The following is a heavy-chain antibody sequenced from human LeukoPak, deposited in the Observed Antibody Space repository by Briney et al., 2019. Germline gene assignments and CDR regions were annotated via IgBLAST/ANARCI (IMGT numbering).Heavy chain of an antibody. J-gene: IGHJ4*02. V-gene: IGHV3-23*01. D-gene: IGHD3-10*01. CDR2: ISGSGGST. CDR1: GFTYSSYA. CDR3: AKDLDGSGSYLGY. Sequence: GGSLRLSRAASGFTYSSYAMSWVRQAPGKGLEWVSPISGSGGSTYYADSVKGRFTISRDNSKNTLYLQMNSLRAEDTAVYYCAKDLDGSGSYLGYWGQGTLVTVSS.